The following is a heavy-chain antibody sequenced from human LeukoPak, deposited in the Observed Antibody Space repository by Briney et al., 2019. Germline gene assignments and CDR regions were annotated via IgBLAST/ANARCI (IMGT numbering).Heavy chain of an antibody. CDR1: GFTFSSYW. Sequence: GGSLRLSCAASGFTFSSYWMSWVRQAPGKGLEWVANIKQDGSEKYYVDSVKGRFTISRDNAKNSLYLQMNSLRAEDTAVYYCARVAYCYASSGRDAFDISGQGTMVTVYS. CDR3: ARVAYCYASSGRDAFDI. CDR2: IKQDGSEK. J-gene: IGHJ3*02. V-gene: IGHV3-7*01. D-gene: IGHD3-22*01.